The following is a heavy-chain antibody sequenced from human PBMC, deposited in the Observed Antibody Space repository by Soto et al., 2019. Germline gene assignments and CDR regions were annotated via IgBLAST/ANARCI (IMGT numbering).Heavy chain of an antibody. CDR1: GFTFDDYA. CDR2: ISWNSGSI. CDR3: AKGLKWYSSGWGDDAFDI. J-gene: IGHJ3*02. D-gene: IGHD6-19*01. Sequence: GGSLRLSCAASGFTFDDYAMHWVRQAPGKGLEWVSGISWNSGSIGYADSVKGRFTISRDNAKNSLYLQMNSLRAEDTALYYCAKGLKWYSSGWGDDAFDIWGQGTMVTVSS. V-gene: IGHV3-9*01.